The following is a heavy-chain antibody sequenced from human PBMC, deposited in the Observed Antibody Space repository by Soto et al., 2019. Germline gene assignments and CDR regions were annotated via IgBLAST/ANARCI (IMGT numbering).Heavy chain of an antibody. J-gene: IGHJ4*02. Sequence: QVQLVESGGGVVQPGMSLRLSGAACGFAFSSHGMHWFRQAPGKGLKWVAIIWYDGTNKYYADSVKGRFTISRDNSKNTLYLQMNSLRAEDTAVYYCARDRRVSGSYYDYWGQGTLVTVSS. D-gene: IGHD1-26*01. CDR2: IWYDGTNK. CDR3: ARDRRVSGSYYDY. CDR1: GFAFSSHG. V-gene: IGHV3-33*01.